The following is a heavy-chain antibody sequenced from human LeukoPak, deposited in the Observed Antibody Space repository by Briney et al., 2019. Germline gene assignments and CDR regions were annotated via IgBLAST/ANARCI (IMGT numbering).Heavy chain of an antibody. CDR2: INHSGSA. CDR1: GGPFSGYY. D-gene: IGHD3-22*01. J-gene: IGHJ4*02. V-gene: IGHV4-34*01. Sequence: SETLSLTCAVYGGPFSGYYWSWIRQPPGKGLEWIGEINHSGSANYNPSLKSRVTISVDTSKNQFSLKLSSVTSADTAVYYCARSLGSGYYYTGLDYWGQGTLVTVSS. CDR3: ARSLGSGYYYTGLDY.